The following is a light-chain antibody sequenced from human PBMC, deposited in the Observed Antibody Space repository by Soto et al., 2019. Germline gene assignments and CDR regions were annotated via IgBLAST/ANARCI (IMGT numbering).Light chain of an antibody. V-gene: IGLV2-14*01. Sequence: QSVLTQPASVSGSPGQSITISCTGTSSDVGGYAYVSWYQQYPGKAPKLIISEVSNRPSGISHRFSGSRSGNTASLTISGLQAEDEADYYCAACDDSLDGPMLFGGGTKLTVL. CDR2: EVS. J-gene: IGLJ3*02. CDR3: AACDDSLDGPML. CDR1: SSDVGGYAY.